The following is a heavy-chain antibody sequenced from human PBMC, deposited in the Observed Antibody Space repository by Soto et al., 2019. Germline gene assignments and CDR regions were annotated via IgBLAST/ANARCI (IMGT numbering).Heavy chain of an antibody. CDR2: IIPIFGTR. V-gene: IGHV1-69*06. J-gene: IGHJ3*02. D-gene: IGHD3-22*01. CDR3: ARGSGFDNGGAFDI. CDR1: GGTFSNYG. Sequence: QVQLVQSGAEVKKPGSSVKVSCKASGGTFSNYGISWVRQAPGEGLEWMGGIIPIFGTRNYAQKFQGRVTITADKSTSTAYMELRSLRSEDTDLYYCARGSGFDNGGAFDIWGQGTIVTVSS.